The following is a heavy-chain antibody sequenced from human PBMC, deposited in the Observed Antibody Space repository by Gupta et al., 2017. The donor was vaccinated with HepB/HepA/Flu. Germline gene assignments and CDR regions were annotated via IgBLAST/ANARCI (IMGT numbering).Heavy chain of an antibody. D-gene: IGHD1-26*01. V-gene: IGHV3-21*01. CDR2: ISSSSSYI. J-gene: IGHJ3*02. Sequence: EVQLVESGGGLVKPGGSLRLSCAASGFTFSSYSMNWVRQAPGKGLEWVSSISSSSSYIYYADSVKGRFTISRDNAKNSLYLQMNSLRAEDTAVYYCASWSHREPRAFDIWGQGTMVTVSS. CDR3: ASWSHREPRAFDI. CDR1: GFTFSSYS.